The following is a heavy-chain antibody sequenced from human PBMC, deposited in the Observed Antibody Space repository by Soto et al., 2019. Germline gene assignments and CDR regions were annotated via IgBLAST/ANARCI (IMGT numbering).Heavy chain of an antibody. J-gene: IGHJ3*02. CDR3: VNHRCNPSGAFDI. D-gene: IGHD2-8*01. Sequence: EVQLLESGGGLVQPGGSLRLSCVASGFTLSTYAMSWVRQAPGKGLEWVSGITGSGGSTYYADSVKGRFTISRDNSKSTVSLHMNGLRAEAMAGYYGVNHRCNPSGAFDIWGQGTMVTVSS. CDR2: ITGSGGST. V-gene: IGHV3-23*01. CDR1: GFTLSTYA.